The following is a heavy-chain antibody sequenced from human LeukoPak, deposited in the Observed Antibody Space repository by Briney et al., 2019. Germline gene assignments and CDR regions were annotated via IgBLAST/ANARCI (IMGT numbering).Heavy chain of an antibody. D-gene: IGHD6-13*01. V-gene: IGHV4-59*01. CDR3: ARDAEAASGFMDV. J-gene: IGHJ6*03. Sequence: SDTLSLTCTVSGGSINSYYWSWIRLPPGKGLEWIGYIYYSGSTNYNPSLKSRVTISLDTSENQFSLELTSVTAADTAVYYCARDAEAASGFMDVWGKGTTVTVSS. CDR1: GGSINSYY. CDR2: IYYSGST.